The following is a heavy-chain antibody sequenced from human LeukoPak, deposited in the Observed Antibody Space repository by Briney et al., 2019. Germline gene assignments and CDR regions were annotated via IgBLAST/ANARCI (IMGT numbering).Heavy chain of an antibody. Sequence: SQTLSLTCTVSGDSISSGGYYWSWIRQHPGKGLEWIGYIYYSGSTYYNPSLKSRVTISVDTSKNQFSLKLSSVTAADTAVYYCTTDPIVGAQLDYWGQGTLVTVSS. J-gene: IGHJ4*02. D-gene: IGHD1-26*01. V-gene: IGHV4-31*03. CDR1: GDSISSGGYY. CDR3: TTDPIVGAQLDY. CDR2: IYYSGST.